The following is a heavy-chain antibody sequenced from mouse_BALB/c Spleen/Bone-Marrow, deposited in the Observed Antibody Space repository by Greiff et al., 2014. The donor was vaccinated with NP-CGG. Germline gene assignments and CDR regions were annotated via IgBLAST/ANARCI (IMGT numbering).Heavy chain of an antibody. V-gene: IGHV14-3*02. J-gene: IGHJ2*01. CDR3: ARYRLGTYFDY. D-gene: IGHD1-2*01. CDR2: IDPANGNT. CDR1: GSNIKDTY. Sequence: VQLQQPGAELVKPGASVKLSCTASGSNIKDTYMHWVKQRPEQGLEWIGRIDPANGNTKYDPKFQGKATITADTSSNTAYLQLSSLTSEDTAVYYCARYRLGTYFDYWGQGTTLTVSS.